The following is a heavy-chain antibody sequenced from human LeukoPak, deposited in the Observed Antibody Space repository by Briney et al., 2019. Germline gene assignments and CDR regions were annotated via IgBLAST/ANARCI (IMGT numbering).Heavy chain of an antibody. CDR1: GGSISGNSYY. Sequence: SESLSLTCTVSGGSISGNSYYWGWIRQPPGKGLEWVGSIYYGGNPFYNPSLKSRDTITVDTSKNQFSLRLDSVTAADTALYYCATQLDSSGYNIGLIGSWGPGTPGTFSS. CDR3: ATQLDSSGYNIGLIGS. V-gene: IGHV4-39*01. J-gene: IGHJ4*02. D-gene: IGHD3-9*01. CDR2: IYYGGNP.